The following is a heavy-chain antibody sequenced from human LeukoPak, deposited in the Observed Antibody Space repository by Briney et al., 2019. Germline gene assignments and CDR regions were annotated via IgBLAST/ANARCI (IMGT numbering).Heavy chain of an antibody. V-gene: IGHV4-39*02. CDR2: IYYSGLT. D-gene: IGHD4-17*01. Sequence: SETLSLTCTVSGGSITGSSSYWGWVRQPPGKGPEWIGSIYYSGLTYDNPSLKSRVSISVDPAKNHFSLKVTPVTAADTAVYYCASGTFDDYGDYDRGDYFDHWGQGTLVTVSS. J-gene: IGHJ4*02. CDR1: GGSITGSSSY. CDR3: ASGTFDDYGDYDRGDYFDH.